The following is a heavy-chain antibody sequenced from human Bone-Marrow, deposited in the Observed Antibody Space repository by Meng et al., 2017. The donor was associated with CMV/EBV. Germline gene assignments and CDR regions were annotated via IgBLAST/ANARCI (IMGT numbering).Heavy chain of an antibody. CDR3: ARGLRAGAAHDAFEI. D-gene: IGHD6-13*01. CDR1: GFTFSNYD. CDR2: IGTAGDT. Sequence: GESLKISCAASGFTFSNYDMHWVRQATGTGLEWVSTIGTAGDTYNPGSVKGRFTVSRENAKNPLYLQMNSLRAGDTAVYYCARGLRAGAAHDAFEIWGQGTMVTVSS. V-gene: IGHV3-13*01. J-gene: IGHJ3*02.